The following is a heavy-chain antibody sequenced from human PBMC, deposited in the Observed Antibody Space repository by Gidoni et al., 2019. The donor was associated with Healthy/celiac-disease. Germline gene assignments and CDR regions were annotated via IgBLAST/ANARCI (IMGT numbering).Heavy chain of an antibody. CDR3: AKYYDSSGYYWNKLSIFLDL. J-gene: IGHJ2*01. V-gene: IGHV3-23*01. Sequence: EVQLLESGGGLVQPGGSLRLSCAASRFTFSTYAMSWVRQAPGKGPEWVSAISGSGGSTYYADSVKGRFNISKDNSKNTLYLQMNSLRAEDTAVYYCAKYYDSSGYYWNKLSIFLDLWGRGTLVTVSS. CDR1: RFTFSTYA. D-gene: IGHD3-22*01. CDR2: ISGSGGST.